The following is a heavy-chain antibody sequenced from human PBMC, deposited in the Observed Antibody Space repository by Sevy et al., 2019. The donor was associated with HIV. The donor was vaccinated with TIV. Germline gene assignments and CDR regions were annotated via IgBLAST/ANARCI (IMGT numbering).Heavy chain of an antibody. CDR3: ARAGDGYNFLDY. CDR2: ISSSSSYI. Sequence: GGSLRLSCAASGFTFSSYSMNWVRQAPGKGLEWVSSISSSSSYIYYAASVKGRFTISRDNAKNSLYLQMNSLRAEDTAVYYCARAGDGYNFLDYWGQGTLVTVSS. J-gene: IGHJ4*02. D-gene: IGHD5-12*01. CDR1: GFTFSSYS. V-gene: IGHV3-21*01.